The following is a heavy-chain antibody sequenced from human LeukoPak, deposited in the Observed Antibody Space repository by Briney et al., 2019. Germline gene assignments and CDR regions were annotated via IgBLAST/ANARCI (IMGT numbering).Heavy chain of an antibody. J-gene: IGHJ4*02. D-gene: IGHD2-2*01. CDR3: AKDSEVYCASTSCSQSSFDY. CDR2: ISYDGTNK. V-gene: IGHV3-30*18. Sequence: GGSLRLSCAASGFTSNSYGMHWVRQAPGKGLEWVAAISYDGTNKHYGDSVKGRFTIARDNSKNTLYLQMNSLRAEDTALYYCAKDSEVYCASTSCSQSSFDYRGQGTLVTVSS. CDR1: GFTSNSYG.